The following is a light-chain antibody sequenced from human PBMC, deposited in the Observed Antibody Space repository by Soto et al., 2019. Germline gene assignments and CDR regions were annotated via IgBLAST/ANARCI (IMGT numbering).Light chain of an antibody. CDR1: QSVSRSN. CDR3: QQYWSSPFT. CDR2: GAY. Sequence: EIVLTQSPGTLSLSPGERATLSCRASQSVSRSNLVWYQQKPGQAPRPLLYGAYSRATGIPDTFNCSGSGTAFPLTISSLEPEDFAVDYLQQYWSSPFTFGPGTKVDIK. J-gene: IGKJ3*01. V-gene: IGKV3-20*01.